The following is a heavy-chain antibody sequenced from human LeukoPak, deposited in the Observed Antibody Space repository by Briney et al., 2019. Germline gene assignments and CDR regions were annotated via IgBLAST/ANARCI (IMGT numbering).Heavy chain of an antibody. CDR3: ARESSGPYYYYYMDV. V-gene: IGHV4-61*02. CDR2: IYTSGST. J-gene: IGHJ6*03. D-gene: IGHD3-22*01. CDR1: GGSISSGSYY. Sequence: SETLSLTCTVSGGSISSGSYYWSWIRQPAGKGLEWIGRIYTSGSTNYNPSLKSRVTISVDTSKNQFSLKLSSVTAADTAVYYCARESSGPYYYYYMDVWGKGTTVTVSS.